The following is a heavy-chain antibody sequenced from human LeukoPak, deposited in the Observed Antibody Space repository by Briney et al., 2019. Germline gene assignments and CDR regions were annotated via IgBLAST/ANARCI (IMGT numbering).Heavy chain of an antibody. J-gene: IGHJ4*02. V-gene: IGHV3-11*01. Sequence: GGSLRLSCAASGFIFSDYHMNWIRQAPWKGLEWVSYISPGGDIIYFADYVKGRFTISRDNAKNSLFLQMNSLTAEDTAVYYCASGRDIAVAGPGGYFDYWGQGTLVTVSS. D-gene: IGHD6-19*01. CDR1: GFIFSDYH. CDR2: ISPGGDII. CDR3: ASGRDIAVAGPGGYFDY.